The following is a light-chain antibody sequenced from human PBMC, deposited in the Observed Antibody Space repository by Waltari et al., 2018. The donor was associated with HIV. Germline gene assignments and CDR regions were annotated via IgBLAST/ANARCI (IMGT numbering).Light chain of an antibody. J-gene: IGLJ2*01. CDR3: SSYGDNIRVL. Sequence: QSALTQPPSASGSLGQSVTISCTGSSSDLGAYDSVSWFQQHPTNAPKLLLYEVSKRPSGVPDRFSGSRSGETAFLSVSGLQPDDTAAYFCSSYGDNIRVLFGGGTNLTVL. CDR1: SSDLGAYDS. V-gene: IGLV2-8*01. CDR2: EVS.